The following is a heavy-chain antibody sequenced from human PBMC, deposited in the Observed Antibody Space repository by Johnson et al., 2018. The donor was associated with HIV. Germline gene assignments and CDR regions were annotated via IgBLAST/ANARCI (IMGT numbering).Heavy chain of an antibody. Sequence: QVQLVESGGGVVQPGGSLRLSCAVSGFTFSSYAMHWVRQAPGKGLEWVAVISYDGSNKYYADSVKGRFTISRDNSKNTLYLQMNSLRAEDTAVYYCARDASYGDYAFDIWGQGTMVTVSS. CDR3: ARDASYGDYAFDI. CDR2: ISYDGSNK. V-gene: IGHV3-30*04. CDR1: GFTFSSYA. D-gene: IGHD4-17*01. J-gene: IGHJ3*02.